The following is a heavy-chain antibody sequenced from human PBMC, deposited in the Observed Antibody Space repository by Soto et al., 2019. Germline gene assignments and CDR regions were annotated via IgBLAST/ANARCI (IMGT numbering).Heavy chain of an antibody. J-gene: IGHJ6*02. CDR3: ARAAVKIFGVVIMRRPKYYYYGMDV. CDR2: IIPIFGTA. V-gene: IGHV1-69*06. Sequence: ASVKVSCKASGGTFSSYAISWVRQAPGQGLEWMGGIIPIFGTANYAQKFQGRVTITADKSTSTAYMELSSLRSEDTAVYYCARAAVKIFGVVIMRRPKYYYYGMDVWDQGTTVTVSS. D-gene: IGHD3-3*01. CDR1: GGTFSSYA.